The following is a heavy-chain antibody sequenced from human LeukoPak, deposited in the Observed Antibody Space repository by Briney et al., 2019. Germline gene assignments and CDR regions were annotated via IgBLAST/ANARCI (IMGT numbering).Heavy chain of an antibody. CDR2: IIPIFGTA. V-gene: IGHV1-69*13. CDR3: ASYGDYALDYYGMDV. Sequence: ASVKVSCKASGGTFSSYGMSWVRQAPGQGLEWMGGIIPIFGTANYAQKFQGRVTITADESTSTAYMELSSLRSEDTAVYYCASYGDYALDYYGMDVWGQGTTVTVSS. J-gene: IGHJ6*02. D-gene: IGHD4-17*01. CDR1: GGTFSSYG.